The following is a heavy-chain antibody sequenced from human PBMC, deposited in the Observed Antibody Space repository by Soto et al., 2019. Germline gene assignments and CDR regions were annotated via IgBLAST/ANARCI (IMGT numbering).Heavy chain of an antibody. J-gene: IGHJ5*02. CDR2: IRSKANSYAT. CDR1: GFTFSGSA. D-gene: IGHD3-22*01. Sequence: EVQLVESGGGLVQPGGSLKLSCAASGFTFSGSAMHWVRQASGKGLEWVGRIRSKANSYATAYAASVKGRFTISRDDSKNTAYLQMKSLKTEDTAVYYCTGHREEAPYYYDSSGYYTGFDLWGQGTLVTVSS. V-gene: IGHV3-73*02. CDR3: TGHREEAPYYYDSSGYYTGFDL.